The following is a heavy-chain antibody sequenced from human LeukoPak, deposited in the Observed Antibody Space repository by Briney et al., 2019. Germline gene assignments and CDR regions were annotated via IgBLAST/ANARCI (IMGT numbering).Heavy chain of an antibody. CDR1: GGSISSSSYY. CDR2: ISYSGST. V-gene: IGHV4-39*01. Sequence: SETLSLTCTVSGGSISSSSYYWGWIRQPPGRGLEWIGDISYSGSTYYNPSLKSRVTISVDTSKNQFSLKLSSVTATDTAVYYCASGGSSSWYRWFDPWGQGTLVTVSS. J-gene: IGHJ5*02. D-gene: IGHD6-13*01. CDR3: ASGGSSSWYRWFDP.